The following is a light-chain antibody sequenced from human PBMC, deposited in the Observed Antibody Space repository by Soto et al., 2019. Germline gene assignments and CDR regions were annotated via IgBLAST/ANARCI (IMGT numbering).Light chain of an antibody. Sequence: DIQMTQSPSTLSASIVDRVXXXXXASQTIGTYVNWYRQKSGAAPELLIYDASTLQSGVPSRFRGGASGTDFTLTISSLQLDDFATYYCQQSYNTPLTFGQGTKVDIK. J-gene: IGKJ1*01. CDR3: QQSYNTPLT. CDR2: DAS. V-gene: IGKV1-39*01. CDR1: QTIGTY.